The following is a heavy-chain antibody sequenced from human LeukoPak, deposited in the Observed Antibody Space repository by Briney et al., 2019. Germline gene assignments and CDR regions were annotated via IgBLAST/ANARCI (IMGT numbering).Heavy chain of an antibody. V-gene: IGHV3-23*01. J-gene: IGHJ5*02. D-gene: IGHD3-10*01. CDR1: GFTFSSYA. CDR3: AKIAMVRGVINTYNWFDP. Sequence: GGSLRHSCAASGFTFSSYAMSWVRQAPGKGLEWVSAISGSGGSTYYADSVKGRFTISRDNSKNTLYLQMNSLRAEDTAVYYCAKIAMVRGVINTYNWFDPWGQGTLVTVSS. CDR2: ISGSGGST.